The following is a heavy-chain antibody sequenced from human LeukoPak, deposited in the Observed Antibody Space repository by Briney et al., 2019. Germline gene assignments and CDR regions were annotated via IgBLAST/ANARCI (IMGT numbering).Heavy chain of an antibody. D-gene: IGHD1-7*01. CDR2: INHSGST. J-gene: IGHJ4*02. Sequence: PSETLSLTCAVYGGSFSGYYWSWIRQPPGKGLEWIEEINHSGSTNYNPSLKSRVTISVDTSKNQFSLKLSSATAADTAVYYCARHGTGTGYWGQGTLVTVSS. CDR3: ARHGTGTGY. V-gene: IGHV4-34*01. CDR1: GGSFSGYY.